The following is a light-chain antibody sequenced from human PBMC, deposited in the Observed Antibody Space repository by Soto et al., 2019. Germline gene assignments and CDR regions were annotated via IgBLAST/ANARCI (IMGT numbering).Light chain of an antibody. J-gene: IGLJ1*01. CDR3: SSYTSSRTPV. V-gene: IGLV2-14*01. CDR1: SSDVGGYNY. Sequence: QSVLTQPASVSGSPGQSITISCTGTSSDVGGYNYVSWYQQHPGKAPKLMIYEVSNRPSGVSNRFSGSKSGNTASLTISGLQAEDEADYYCSSYTSSRTPVFGTGTKVTV. CDR2: EVS.